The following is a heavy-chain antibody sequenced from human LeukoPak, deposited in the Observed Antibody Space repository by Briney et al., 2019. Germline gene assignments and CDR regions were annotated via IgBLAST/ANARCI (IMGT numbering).Heavy chain of an antibody. J-gene: IGHJ5*02. CDR2: ISDSSDTM. CDR1: GFTFSYYS. Sequence: GGSLRLSCAASGFTFSYYSMNWVRQAPGKGLEWVSYISDSSDTMYYADSVKGRFTISRDNAKNSLYLQMNSLRAEDTAVYYCARARGLGYGDYVRWFDPWGQGTLVTVSS. D-gene: IGHD4-17*01. V-gene: IGHV3-48*01. CDR3: ARARGLGYGDYVRWFDP.